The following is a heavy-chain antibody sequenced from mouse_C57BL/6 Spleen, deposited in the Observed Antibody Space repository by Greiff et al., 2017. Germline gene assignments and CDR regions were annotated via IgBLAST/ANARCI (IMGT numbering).Heavy chain of an antibody. J-gene: IGHJ2*01. D-gene: IGHD4-1*01. CDR2: ISSGGDYI. CDR1: GFTFSSYA. CDR3: TRDLWDIGYFDY. Sequence: EVMLVESGEGLVKPGGSLKLSCAASGFTFSSYAMSWVRQTPEKRLEWVAYISSGGDYIYYADTVKGRFTISRDNARNTLYLQMSSLKSEDTAMYYCTRDLWDIGYFDYWGQGTTLTVSS. V-gene: IGHV5-9-1*02.